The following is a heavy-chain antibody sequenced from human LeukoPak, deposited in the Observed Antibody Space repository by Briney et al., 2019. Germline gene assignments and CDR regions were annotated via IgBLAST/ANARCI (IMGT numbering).Heavy chain of an antibody. CDR1: GFTFSSYE. J-gene: IGHJ4*02. D-gene: IGHD2-21*01. CDR3: ARVHTSRRDDY. CDR2: ISSSGSTI. Sequence: PGGSLRLSCAASGFTFSSYEMNWVRQAPGKGLEWVSYISSSGSTIYYADSVKGRFTISRDNAKNSLYLQTNSLRAEDTAVYYCARVHTSRRDDYWGQGTLVTVSS. V-gene: IGHV3-48*03.